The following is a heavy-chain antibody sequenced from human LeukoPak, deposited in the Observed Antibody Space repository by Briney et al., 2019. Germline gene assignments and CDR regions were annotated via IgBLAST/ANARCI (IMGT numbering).Heavy chain of an antibody. Sequence: GGTLRLSCAASGFTFSSYAMSWVRQAPGKGLEWVSAISGSGGSTYYADSVKGRFTISRDNSKNTLYLQMNSLRAEDTAVYYCAKSKELTGIFDYWGQGTLVTVSS. CDR3: AKSKELTGIFDY. J-gene: IGHJ4*02. D-gene: IGHD7-27*01. CDR1: GFTFSSYA. V-gene: IGHV3-23*01. CDR2: ISGSGGST.